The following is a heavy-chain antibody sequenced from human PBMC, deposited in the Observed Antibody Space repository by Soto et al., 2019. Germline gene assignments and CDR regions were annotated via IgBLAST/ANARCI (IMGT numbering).Heavy chain of an antibody. CDR1: GFNVSSNS. V-gene: IGHV3-53*01. CDR2: IHSDANT. J-gene: IGHJ5*01. Sequence: GGSLRLSCAASGFNVSSNSMNWVRQAPGKGLEWLSLIHSDANTKYADSVKGRFTISRDSFENTVYLQMNSLRPEDTAVYYCARHVWLESWGQGTLVTAPQ. CDR3: ARHVWLES.